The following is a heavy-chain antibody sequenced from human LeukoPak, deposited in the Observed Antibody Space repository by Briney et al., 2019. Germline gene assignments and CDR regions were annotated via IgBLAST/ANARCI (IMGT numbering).Heavy chain of an antibody. V-gene: IGHV3-23*01. J-gene: IGHJ4*02. CDR3: ARDMTTVTTDSRIEDY. D-gene: IGHD4-17*01. Sequence: TGGSLRLSCAASGFTFSTYAITWVRQAPGKGLEWLSAISDSGDRTYYADSVKGRFTISRDNSKNTLYLQMNSLRAEDTAVYYCARDMTTVTTDSRIEDYWGQGTLVTVSS. CDR1: GFTFSTYA. CDR2: ISDSGDRT.